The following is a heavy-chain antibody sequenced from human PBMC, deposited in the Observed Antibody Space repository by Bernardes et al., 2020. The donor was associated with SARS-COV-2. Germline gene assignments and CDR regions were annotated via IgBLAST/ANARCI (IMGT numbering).Heavy chain of an antibody. CDR1: GYTYTGYY. V-gene: IGHV1-2*02. J-gene: IGHJ6*02. CDR3: ALPPTNYDRYGMDV. D-gene: IGHD3-22*01. CDR2: INPNSGGT. Sequence: ASGKVSCKASGYTYTGYYIHWVRQAPGQGLEWMGWINPNSGGTTYAQKFQGRVTMTRDTSINTAYMELSRLRSDDTAVYYCALPPTNYDRYGMDVWGQGTTVTVSS.